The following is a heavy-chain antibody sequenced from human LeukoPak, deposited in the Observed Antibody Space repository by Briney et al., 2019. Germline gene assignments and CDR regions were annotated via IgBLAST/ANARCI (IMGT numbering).Heavy chain of an antibody. Sequence: GGSLRLSCAASGFTFSTFAMIWVRQPPGKGLEWVSSIFPSGGEIHYADSVRGRFTISRDNSKSTLSLQMNSLRAEDTAVYYCARGGSYLSAFDIWGQGTMVTVSS. J-gene: IGHJ3*02. D-gene: IGHD1-26*01. CDR3: ARGGSYLSAFDI. CDR2: IFPSGGEI. CDR1: GFTFSTFA. V-gene: IGHV3-23*01.